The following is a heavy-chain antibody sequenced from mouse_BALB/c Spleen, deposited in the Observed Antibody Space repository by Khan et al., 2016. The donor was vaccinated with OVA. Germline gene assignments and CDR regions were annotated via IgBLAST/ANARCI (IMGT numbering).Heavy chain of an antibody. CDR2: ISYSGST. Sequence: DVKLQESGPGLVKPSQSLSLTCTVTGYSITTNYAWDWIRQFPGNKLEWMGYISYSGSTSYNPSLKSRISITRDTSKNQFFLQLNSVTTEDTATYYWARKNYYGYAVDYWGQGTSVTVSS. J-gene: IGHJ4*01. CDR3: ARKNYYGYAVDY. CDR1: GYSITTNYA. V-gene: IGHV3-2*02. D-gene: IGHD1-1*01.